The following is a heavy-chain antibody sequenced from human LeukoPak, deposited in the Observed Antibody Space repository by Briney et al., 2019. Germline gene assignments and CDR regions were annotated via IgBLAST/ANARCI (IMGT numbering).Heavy chain of an antibody. CDR1: GYTFTTYD. CDR3: VRVTSGRMDFDY. Sequence: GASVKVSCKASGYTFTTYDINWVRQVPGQGLEWMGWTNPHSGQTGYVLKFQGRVTMTRDTSIGTAYMELSSLTSEDTAVYYCVRVTSGRMDFDYWGQGTLVTVSS. J-gene: IGHJ4*02. V-gene: IGHV1-8*01. D-gene: IGHD6-19*01. CDR2: TNPHSGQT.